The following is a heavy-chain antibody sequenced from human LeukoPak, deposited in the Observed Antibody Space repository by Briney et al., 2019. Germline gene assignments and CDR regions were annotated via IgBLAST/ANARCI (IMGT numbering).Heavy chain of an antibody. V-gene: IGHV3-74*01. D-gene: IGHD6-19*01. CDR1: GFTSSSYW. CDR3: ARDRGSGWYYFDY. J-gene: IGHJ4*02. CDR2: INSDGSST. Sequence: PGGSLRLSCAASGFTSSSYWMHWVRQAPGKGLVWVASINSDGSSTSYADSVKGRFTISRDNAKNTLYLQMNSLRAEDTAVYYCARDRGSGWYYFDYWGQGTLVTVAS.